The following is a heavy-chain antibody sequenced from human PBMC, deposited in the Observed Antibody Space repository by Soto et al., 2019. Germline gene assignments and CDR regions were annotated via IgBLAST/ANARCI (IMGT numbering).Heavy chain of an antibody. CDR1: GXXXXXXD. J-gene: IGHJ6*02. D-gene: IGHD2-21*01. CDR3: ARGPRGGGDRYQSRGMDV. CDR2: IGIVGDT. V-gene: IGHV3-13*01. Sequence: EMQLVESGGALVXPGGXXXXSXAXSGXXXXXXDXXXVRQPSGKGLEWVSSIGIVGDTYYPDSVKGRLTVSREDAKNSLSREITSLRVGDTAVYYCARGPRGGGDRYQSRGMDVWGQGTTVTVSS.